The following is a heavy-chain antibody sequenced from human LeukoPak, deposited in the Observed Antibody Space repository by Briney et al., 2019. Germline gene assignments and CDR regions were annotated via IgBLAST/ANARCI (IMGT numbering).Heavy chain of an antibody. J-gene: IGHJ2*01. CDR3: ARGVYYDSSGYYYGFNWYFDL. D-gene: IGHD3-22*01. Sequence: SETLSLTCAVYGGSFSGYYWSWIRQPPGKGLEWIGEINHSGSTNYNPSLKSRVTISVDTSKNQFSLKLSSVTAADTAVYYCARGVYYDSSGYYYGFNWYFDLWGRGTLVTVSS. CDR2: INHSGST. V-gene: IGHV4-34*01. CDR1: GGSFSGYY.